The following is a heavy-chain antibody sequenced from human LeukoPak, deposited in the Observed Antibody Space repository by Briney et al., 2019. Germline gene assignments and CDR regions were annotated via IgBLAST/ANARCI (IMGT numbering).Heavy chain of an antibody. Sequence: SETLSLTCTVSGVSISSSSSYWGWIRQPPGKGLEWIGSIYYSGNTYYNAPLKSQVSISIDTSKDQFSLRLTSVTAADTAVYYCARQTGSGLFILPGGQGTLVTVSS. J-gene: IGHJ4*02. CDR3: ARQTGSGLFILP. V-gene: IGHV4-39*01. D-gene: IGHD3/OR15-3a*01. CDR2: IYYSGNT. CDR1: GVSISSSSSY.